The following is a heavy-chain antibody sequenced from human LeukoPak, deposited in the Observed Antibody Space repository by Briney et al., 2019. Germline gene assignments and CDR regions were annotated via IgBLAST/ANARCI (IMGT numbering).Heavy chain of an antibody. CDR3: ARDPGAYNFWSGYSPYYFDY. J-gene: IGHJ4*02. D-gene: IGHD3-3*01. Sequence: SETLSLTCTVSGGSISSYYWSWIRQPPGKGLEWIGYIYYSESTNYNPSLKSRVTISVDTSKNQFSLKLSSVTAADTAVYYCARDPGAYNFWSGYSPYYFDYWGQGTLVTVSS. CDR2: IYYSEST. V-gene: IGHV4-59*01. CDR1: GGSISSYY.